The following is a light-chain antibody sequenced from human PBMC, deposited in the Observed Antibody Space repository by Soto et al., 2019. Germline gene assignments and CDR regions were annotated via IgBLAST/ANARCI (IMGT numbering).Light chain of an antibody. J-gene: IGKJ5*01. V-gene: IGKV1-5*03. Sequence: DMPMTQSPSTLCPSGXAGDNITCRASQSISSWLAWYQQKPGKAPKLLIYKASSLESGVPSRFSGSGSGTDFTLTISSLQPEDFATYYCQQLNSYPITFGQGTRLEI. CDR3: QQLNSYPIT. CDR1: QSISSW. CDR2: KAS.